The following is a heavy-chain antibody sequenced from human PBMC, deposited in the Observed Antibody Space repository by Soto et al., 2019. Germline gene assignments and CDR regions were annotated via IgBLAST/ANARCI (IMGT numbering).Heavy chain of an antibody. CDR2: INHSGST. D-gene: IGHD1-26*01. CDR3: ARDAVGATTLGSPQTSFDY. CDR1: GGSFSGYY. V-gene: IGHV4-34*01. J-gene: IGHJ4*02. Sequence: TSETLSLTCAVYGGSFSGYYWSWIRQPPGKGLEWIGEINHSGSTNYNPSLKSRVTISVDTSKNQFSLKLSSVTAADTAVYYCARDAVGATTLGSPQTSFDYWGQGTLVTVSS.